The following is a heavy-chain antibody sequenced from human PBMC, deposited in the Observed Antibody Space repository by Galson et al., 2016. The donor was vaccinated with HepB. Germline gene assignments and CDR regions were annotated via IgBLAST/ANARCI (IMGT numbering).Heavy chain of an antibody. CDR2: FDPEDGER. V-gene: IGHV1-24*01. Sequence: SVKVSCKVSGYTLSKLSMHWVRQAPGKGLEWMGGFDPEDGERMYAQKFQGRLNMTEDTSTDTAYMELSSLRSEDTAVYYCASDREAGLYYYFDYWGQGTLVSVSS. CDR3: ASDREAGLYYYFDY. CDR1: GYTLSKLS. D-gene: IGHD3-16*01. J-gene: IGHJ4*02.